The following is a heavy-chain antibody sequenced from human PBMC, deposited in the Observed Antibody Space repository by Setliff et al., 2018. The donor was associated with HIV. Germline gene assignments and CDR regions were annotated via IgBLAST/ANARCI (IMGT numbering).Heavy chain of an antibody. J-gene: IGHJ3*02. CDR1: GYYFGVYW. CDR3: ARDRGRPDSFDI. V-gene: IGHV3-74*01. CDR2: INSDGSGT. D-gene: IGHD1-26*01. Sequence: GGSLRLSCAASGYYFGVYWMHWVRQVPGKGLVWVSHINSDGSGTKYADSVKGRFTMSRDNAKNTLYMQMNSLRAEDTALYFWARDRGRPDSFDIWGQGTMVT.